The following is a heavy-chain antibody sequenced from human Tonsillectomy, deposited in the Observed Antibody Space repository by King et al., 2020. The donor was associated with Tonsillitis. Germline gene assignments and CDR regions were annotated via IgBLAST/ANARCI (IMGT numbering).Heavy chain of an antibody. CDR2: IYYSGST. Sequence: QLQESGPGLVKPSETMSLNCTVSGGSISSSSYYWGWIRQPPGKGLEWIGSIYYSGSTYYNPSLKSRVTISVDTYKNQFSLKLSSVTAADTAVYYCARQWSGGYSYGDYWGQGTLVTVSS. CDR3: ARQWSGGYSYGDY. D-gene: IGHD5-18*01. V-gene: IGHV4-39*01. CDR1: GGSISSSSYY. J-gene: IGHJ4*02.